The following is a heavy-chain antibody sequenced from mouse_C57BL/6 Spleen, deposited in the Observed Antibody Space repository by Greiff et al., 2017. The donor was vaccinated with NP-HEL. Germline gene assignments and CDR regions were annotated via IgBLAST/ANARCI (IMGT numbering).Heavy chain of an antibody. CDR2: IYPGDGDT. CDR1: GYAFSSYW. J-gene: IGHJ2*01. D-gene: IGHD2-5*01. Sequence: QVQLKQSGAELVKPGASVKISCKASGYAFSSYWMNWVKQRPGKGLEWIGQIYPGDGDTNYNGKFKGKATLTADKSSSTAYMQLSSLTSEDSAVYFCARFSKSYYFDYWGQGTTLTVSS. V-gene: IGHV1-80*01. CDR3: ARFSKSYYFDY.